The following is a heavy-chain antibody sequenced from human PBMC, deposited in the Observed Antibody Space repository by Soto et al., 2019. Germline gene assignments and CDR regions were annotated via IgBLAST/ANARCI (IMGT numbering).Heavy chain of an antibody. Sequence: QVQLQESGPGLVKPSGTLSLTCAVSGGSISSSNWWSWVRQPPGKGLEWIGEIYHSGSTNYNPSLKSRVTIPADKSKNQFSLTLSSVTAADTAVYYCARDSVGYGGNPQGLYWGQGTLVTVSS. D-gene: IGHD4-17*01. CDR2: IYHSGST. V-gene: IGHV4-4*02. J-gene: IGHJ4*02. CDR3: ARDSVGYGGNPQGLY. CDR1: GGSISSSNW.